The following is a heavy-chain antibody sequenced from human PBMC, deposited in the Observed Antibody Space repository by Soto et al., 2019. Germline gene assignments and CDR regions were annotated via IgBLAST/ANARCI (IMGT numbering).Heavy chain of an antibody. CDR3: ARFFTIFGVGYGMDF. Sequence: ASVKVSCKTSGYTFTGYYMHWVRQAPGQGLEWMGWINPNSGGTNYAQKFQGWVTMTRDTSISTAYMELSRLRSDDTAVYYCARFFTIFGVGYGMDFWGQGTTVTVSS. J-gene: IGHJ6*02. V-gene: IGHV1-2*04. CDR2: INPNSGGT. CDR1: GYTFTGYY. D-gene: IGHD3-3*01.